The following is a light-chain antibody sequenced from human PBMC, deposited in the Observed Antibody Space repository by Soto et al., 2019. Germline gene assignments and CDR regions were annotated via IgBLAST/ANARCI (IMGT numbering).Light chain of an antibody. CDR1: QSISSW. CDR2: DAS. Sequence: DIQMTQSPPTLSASVGDRVTITCRASQSISSWLAWYQQKPGKAPKLLIYDASTLGSGVPSRFSGSGSGTEFTLTISSLQPDDFATYNCQQYNSYSWTFGQGTKVEIK. CDR3: QQYNSYSWT. J-gene: IGKJ1*01. V-gene: IGKV1-5*01.